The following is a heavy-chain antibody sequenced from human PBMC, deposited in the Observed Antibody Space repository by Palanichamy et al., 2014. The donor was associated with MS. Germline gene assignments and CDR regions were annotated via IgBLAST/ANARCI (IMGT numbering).Heavy chain of an antibody. Sequence: QVQLVEVWGRRGPAWRSLRLSCAASGFTFNSYGMHWVRQAPGKGLEWVAVISYDRSNTYYADSVKGRFTISRDNSKNTVYMQMNSLRAEDTAVYYCAKDPGDGYNYYFDDWGQGTLVTVSS. CDR3: AKDPGDGYNYYFDD. D-gene: IGHD5-24*01. CDR1: GFTFNSYG. CDR2: ISYDRSNT. V-gene: IGHV3-30*18. J-gene: IGHJ4*02.